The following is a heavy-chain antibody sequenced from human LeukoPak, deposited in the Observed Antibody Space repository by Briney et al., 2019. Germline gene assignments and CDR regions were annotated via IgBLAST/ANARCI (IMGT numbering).Heavy chain of an antibody. CDR2: ISYDGSNK. CDR1: GFTFSSYA. D-gene: IGHD3-22*01. J-gene: IGHJ6*02. V-gene: IGHV3-30-3*01. CDR3: ARDRPNYYDSSGYSAGVLGYYYGMDV. Sequence: GGSLRLSCAASGFTFSSYAMHWVRQAPGKGLEWVAVISYDGSNKYYADSVKGRFTISRDNSKNTLYLQMNSLRAEDTAVYYCARDRPNYYDSSGYSAGVLGYYYGMDVWGQGTTVTVSS.